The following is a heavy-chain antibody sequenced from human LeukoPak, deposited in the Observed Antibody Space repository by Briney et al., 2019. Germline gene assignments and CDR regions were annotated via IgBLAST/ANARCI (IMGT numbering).Heavy chain of an antibody. CDR2: INSDGNSP. CDR1: GFTFSGYW. D-gene: IGHD4-23*01. CDR3: ARDYGGDHYFDY. J-gene: IGHJ4*02. Sequence: GGSPRLSCAASGFTFSGYWMHWVRRGPGKGLVWVARINSDGNSPTYADSVKGRFTISRDNAKNTLYLQMNSLRAEDTAVYYCARDYGGDHYFDYWGQGALVTVSS. V-gene: IGHV3-74*01.